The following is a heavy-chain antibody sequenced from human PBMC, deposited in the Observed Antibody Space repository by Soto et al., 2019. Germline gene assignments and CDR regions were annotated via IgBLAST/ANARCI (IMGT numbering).Heavy chain of an antibody. CDR1: GYTFKSFG. V-gene: IGHV1-18*01. J-gene: IGHJ6*03. CDR3: ARVDKWLEEYYHYMDV. D-gene: IGHD6-19*01. CDR2: ISVYTGNI. Sequence: QAQLVQSGAEVKKPGASVKVSCKASGYTFKSFGITWVRQARGQRLEWMGWISVYTGNIDYAQEFQGRVTMTTDTSTSTAYMELTSLRSDDTAVYFCARVDKWLEEYYHYMDVWGKGTTVTVSS.